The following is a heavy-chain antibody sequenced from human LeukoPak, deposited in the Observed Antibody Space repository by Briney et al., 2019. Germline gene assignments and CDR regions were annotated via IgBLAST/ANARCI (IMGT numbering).Heavy chain of an antibody. Sequence: TSETLSLTCSVSDGSINSDSYYWGWIRQPPGKGLEWIGSIYYTGSTYYNPSLKSRVTMSVDTSKKQFSLTVSSVTAADTAVYYCARDLYLMLGLFDIWGQGTMVIVSS. D-gene: IGHD3-16*01. CDR3: ARDLYLMLGLFDI. CDR2: IYYTGST. V-gene: IGHV4-39*07. J-gene: IGHJ3*02. CDR1: DGSINSDSYY.